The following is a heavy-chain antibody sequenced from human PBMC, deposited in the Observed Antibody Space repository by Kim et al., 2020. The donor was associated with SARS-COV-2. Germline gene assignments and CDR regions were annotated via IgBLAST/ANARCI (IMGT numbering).Heavy chain of an antibody. D-gene: IGHD6-19*01. CDR1: GFTFSSYA. J-gene: IGHJ4*02. Sequence: GGSLRLSCAASGFTFSSYAMSWLRQAPGKGLEWVSAISGSGGSTYYADSVKGRFTISRDNSKNTLYLQMNSLRAEDTAVYYCAKGGPSPHLAVAGTSADYWGQGTLVTVSS. CDR3: AKGGPSPHLAVAGTSADY. CDR2: ISGSGGST. V-gene: IGHV3-23*01.